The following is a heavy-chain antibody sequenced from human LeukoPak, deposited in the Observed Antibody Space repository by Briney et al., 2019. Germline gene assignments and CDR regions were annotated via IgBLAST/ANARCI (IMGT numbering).Heavy chain of an antibody. CDR3: ASLGDSIY. Sequence: GGSLRLSCAASGFAFTDYDMHWVRQATGGGLEWVSSIGKAGDTYYADCVKGRFTNSRENANMHFYLQMNRLRAGDTGVYFCASLGDSIYWGQGTLVTVSS. J-gene: IGHJ4*02. D-gene: IGHD1-26*01. CDR1: GFAFTDYD. V-gene: IGHV3-13*01. CDR2: IGKAGDT.